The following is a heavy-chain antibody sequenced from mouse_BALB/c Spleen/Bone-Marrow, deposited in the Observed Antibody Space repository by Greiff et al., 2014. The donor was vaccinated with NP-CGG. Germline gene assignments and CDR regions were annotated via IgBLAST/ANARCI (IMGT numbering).Heavy chain of an antibody. V-gene: IGHV5-9-2*01. D-gene: IGHD2-4*01. CDR3: ARHAYYDQTEVSFVY. Sequence: EVQLVESGGGLVKSGGSLKLSCAASGFSFSNYGMSWVRQTPEKRLEWAATISGDGRYTFYSDSVKGRFTISRDNAKNNLYLQLSSLRSEDTALYYCARHAYYDQTEVSFVYWGQGTLVTVSA. J-gene: IGHJ3*01. CDR2: ISGDGRYT. CDR1: GFSFSNYG.